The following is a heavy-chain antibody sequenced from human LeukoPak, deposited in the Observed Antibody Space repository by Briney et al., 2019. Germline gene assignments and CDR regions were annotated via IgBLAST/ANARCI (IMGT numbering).Heavy chain of an antibody. CDR2: INPNSGGT. CDR1: GYTFTGYY. D-gene: IGHD3-22*01. Sequence: ASVKVSCRASGYTFTGYYMHWVRQAPGQGLEWMGWINPNSGGTNYAQKFQGRVTMTRDTSISTAYMELSRLRSDDTAVYYCASLFYYYDSSGYRAWGQGTLVTVSS. V-gene: IGHV1-2*02. CDR3: ASLFYYYDSSGYRA. J-gene: IGHJ4*02.